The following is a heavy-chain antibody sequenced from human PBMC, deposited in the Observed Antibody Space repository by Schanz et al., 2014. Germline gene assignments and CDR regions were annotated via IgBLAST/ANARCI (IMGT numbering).Heavy chain of an antibody. CDR3: ARDLPSTFLFDY. D-gene: IGHD2-2*01. V-gene: IGHV3-48*01. CDR1: GFTFSSYA. CDR2: ISSSSSTI. J-gene: IGHJ4*02. Sequence: EVQLLESGGGLVQPGGSLRLSCAASGFTFSSYAMSWVRQAPGKGLEWVAYISSSSSTIHYADSVKGRFTISRDNAKNSLYLQMDSLRAEDTAVYYCARDLPSTFLFDYWGQGTLXTVSS.